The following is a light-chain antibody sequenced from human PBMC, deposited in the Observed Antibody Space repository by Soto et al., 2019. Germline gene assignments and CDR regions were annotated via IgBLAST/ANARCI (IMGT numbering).Light chain of an antibody. J-gene: IGKJ4*01. CDR3: QQRSNLPLT. Sequence: EIVLTQSPATLSLSPGERVTLSCRASQSVSSSLAGYQQKPGQAPRLLIYDASSRPTDIPARFSGSGSGTDFTLTISSLESEDFAVYYCQQRSNLPLTFGGGTRVEIK. CDR1: QSVSSS. V-gene: IGKV3-11*01. CDR2: DAS.